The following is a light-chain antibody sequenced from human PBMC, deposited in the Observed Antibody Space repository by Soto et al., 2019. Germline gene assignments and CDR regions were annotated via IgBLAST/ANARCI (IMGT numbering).Light chain of an antibody. CDR2: GNS. J-gene: IGLJ2*01. CDR3: QSYDSSLSRSV. V-gene: IGLV1-40*01. CDR1: SSNIGAGYD. Sequence: QSVLTQPPSVSGAPGQRVTISCTGSSSNIGAGYDVHWYQQLPGTAPKLLIYGNSNRPSGVPDRFSGSKSGPSASLAITGLQAEDAADYYCQSYDSSLSRSVFGGGTKLTVL.